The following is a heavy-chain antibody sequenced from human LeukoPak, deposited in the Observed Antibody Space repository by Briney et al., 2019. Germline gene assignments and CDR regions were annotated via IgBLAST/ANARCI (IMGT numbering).Heavy chain of an antibody. V-gene: IGHV4-59*08. CDR2: VYYTSTT. J-gene: IGHJ2*01. CDR1: GDSISSYF. CDR3: ARQVSQDYDDDMDEPYWYIDV. D-gene: IGHD4-17*01. Sequence: SETLSLTCTVSGDSISSYFWSWIRQPPGKGLEWIGYVYYTSTTHYNPSLKSRVTISIDTSKRQFSLTLTSVTAADTAMYYCARQVSQDYDDDMDEPYWYIDVWGRGTLVAVSS.